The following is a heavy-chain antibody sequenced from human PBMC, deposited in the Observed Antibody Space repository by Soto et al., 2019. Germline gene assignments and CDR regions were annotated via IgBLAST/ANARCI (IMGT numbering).Heavy chain of an antibody. Sequence: SETLSLTCSVSGDSISTVDYFWAWIRQPPGQALEYIGYIYKSATTYYNPSFESRVAISLDTSKSQFSLNVTSVTAADTAVYFCARGRDCLTGRCFPNWFDSWGQGTLVTAPQ. CDR3: ARGRDCLTGRCFPNWFDS. CDR2: IYKSATT. J-gene: IGHJ5*01. CDR1: GDSISTVDYF. V-gene: IGHV4-30-4*01. D-gene: IGHD7-27*01.